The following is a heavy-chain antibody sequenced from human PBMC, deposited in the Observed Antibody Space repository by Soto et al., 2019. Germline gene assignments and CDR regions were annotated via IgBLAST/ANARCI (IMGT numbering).Heavy chain of an antibody. CDR2: ISGGIGST. CDR1: GFSFGPYA. D-gene: IGHD1-26*01. J-gene: IGHJ4*02. V-gene: IGHV3-23*01. CDR3: AKGAARYFDY. Sequence: EVQLLESGGGLVQPGGSLRLSCVASGFSFGPYAMTWVRQVPGKGLEWVSTISGGIGSTFYADSVKGRFTISRDISKKMLFLHMNGLRGEDTGTYYCAKGAARYFDYWGRGTLVTVSS.